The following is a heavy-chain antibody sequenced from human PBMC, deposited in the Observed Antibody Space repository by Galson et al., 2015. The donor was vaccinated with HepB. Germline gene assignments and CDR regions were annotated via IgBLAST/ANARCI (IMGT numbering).Heavy chain of an antibody. V-gene: IGHV3-73*01. CDR1: GFSFRVSD. D-gene: IGHD2-15*01. Sequence: SLRLSCAVSGFSFRVSDIHWVRQASGKGLEWVGRITSKTYSFATTYSAPVKGRFTISRDNSKNTAYLQMNSLKTEDTAVYYCIRRDPSGGYSSVDAFDLWGQGTVVTVSS. CDR2: ITSKTYSFAT. CDR3: IRRDPSGGYSSVDAFDL. J-gene: IGHJ3*01.